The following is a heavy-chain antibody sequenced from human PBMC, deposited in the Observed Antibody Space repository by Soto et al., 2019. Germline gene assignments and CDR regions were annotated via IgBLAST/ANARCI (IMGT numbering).Heavy chain of an antibody. CDR3: ARGLVFCISFSCYDAEHHHL. CDR1: GGSFSGYY. D-gene: IGHD2-2*01. J-gene: IGHJ2*01. V-gene: IGHV4-34*01. CDR2: INHSGST. Sequence: SETLSLTCAVYGGSFSGYYWSWIRQPPGKGLEWIGEINHSGSTNYNPSLKSRVTISVDTSKNQFSLKLSSVTAADTAVYYCARGLVFCISFSCYDAEHHHLW.